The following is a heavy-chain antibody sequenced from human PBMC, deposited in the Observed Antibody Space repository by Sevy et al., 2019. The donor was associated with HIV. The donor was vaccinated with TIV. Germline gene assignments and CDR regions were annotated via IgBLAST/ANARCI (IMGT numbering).Heavy chain of an antibody. V-gene: IGHV3-7*01. Sequence: GGSLRLSCAASGFTFTSYWMSWVRQAPGKGLEWVATMKEDGSERNYVDSVKGRFTISRDNAKNSLYLQMNSLRAEDTAVYYCVREGEGGYSYSLDCWGQGTLVTVSS. CDR2: MKEDGSER. J-gene: IGHJ4*02. CDR3: VREGEGGYSYSLDC. CDR1: GFTFTSYW. D-gene: IGHD5-18*01.